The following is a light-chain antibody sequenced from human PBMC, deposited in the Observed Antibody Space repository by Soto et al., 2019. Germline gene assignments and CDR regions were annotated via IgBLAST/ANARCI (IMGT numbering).Light chain of an antibody. CDR2: ANS. Sequence: QLVLTQPPSVSGAPGQRVTISCTGSNSNIGAGFDVHWYQQIPGTVPKLLIYANSNRPSGVPDRFSGSKSGTSASLAITGLQAEDEADYYCQSYDISLSAVVFGGGTKLTVL. J-gene: IGLJ2*01. CDR3: QSYDISLSAVV. CDR1: NSNIGAGFD. V-gene: IGLV1-40*01.